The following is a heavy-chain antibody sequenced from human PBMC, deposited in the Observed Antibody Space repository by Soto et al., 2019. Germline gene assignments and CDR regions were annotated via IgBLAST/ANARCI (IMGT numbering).Heavy chain of an antibody. Sequence: PGEALKISCQGSGYTFTKNWIGWVRQMPGKGLEWMGPINPGDSDTKYSPSFQGQVTFSVDRSIDTAYLQWSSLKASDTAIYYCARQMAGQMRNYGMDVWGQGTTVTVSS. V-gene: IGHV5-51*01. CDR2: INPGDSDT. CDR1: GYTFTKNW. CDR3: ARQMAGQMRNYGMDV. J-gene: IGHJ6*02.